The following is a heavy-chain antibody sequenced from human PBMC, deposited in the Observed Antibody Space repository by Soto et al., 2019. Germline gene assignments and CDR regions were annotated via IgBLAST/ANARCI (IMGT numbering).Heavy chain of an antibody. J-gene: IGHJ4*02. CDR2: ISGSGGGT. CDR3: AKFGMATTKRSPPYYIDY. Sequence: GGSLRLSCAASGFTLSSYAMSWVRQAPGKGLEWVSSISGSGGGTYYADSVKGRFTFSRDNSKNTLYLQMNSLRAEDTAVYYCAKFGMATTKRSPPYYIDYWGQGALVTVSS. V-gene: IGHV3-23*01. D-gene: IGHD1-1*01. CDR1: GFTLSSYA.